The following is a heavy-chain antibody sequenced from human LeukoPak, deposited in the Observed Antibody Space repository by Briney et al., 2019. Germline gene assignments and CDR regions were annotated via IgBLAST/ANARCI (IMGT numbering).Heavy chain of an antibody. Sequence: PSETLSLTCTVSGGSISSGGYYWSWIRQHPGKGLEWIGYIYYSGSTYYNPSLKSRVTISVDTSKNQFSLKLSSVTAADTAVYYCANLRSYCTNGVCQYYFDYWGQGTLVTVSS. CDR3: ANLRSYCTNGVCQYYFDY. J-gene: IGHJ4*02. D-gene: IGHD2-8*01. V-gene: IGHV4-31*03. CDR2: IYYSGST. CDR1: GGSISSGGYY.